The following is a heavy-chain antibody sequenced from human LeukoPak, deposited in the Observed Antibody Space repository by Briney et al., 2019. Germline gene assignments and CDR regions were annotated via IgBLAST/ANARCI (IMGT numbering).Heavy chain of an antibody. CDR3: AKGGYCSGGSCYHNNYYFDY. CDR2: IRYDGSNK. Sequence: PGGSLRLSCAASEFTFSSYGMHWVRQAPGKGLEWVAFIRYDGSNKYYADSVKGRFTISRDNSNNTLYLQMNSLRAEDTAVYYCAKGGYCSGGSCYHNNYYFDYWGQGTLVTVSS. V-gene: IGHV3-30*02. D-gene: IGHD2-15*01. CDR1: EFTFSSYG. J-gene: IGHJ4*02.